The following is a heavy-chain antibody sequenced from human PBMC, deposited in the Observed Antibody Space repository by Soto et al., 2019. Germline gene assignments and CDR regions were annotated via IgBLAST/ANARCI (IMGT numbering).Heavy chain of an antibody. D-gene: IGHD3-3*01. V-gene: IGHV3-53*01. Sequence: PGGSRRLSCAPSWFTVSSNYMRWVRHSPGRGLGXVSVIYSDGSRYQADSVKSRSTISRDNAKNTLYLQMNSMRAEDTAVYYCARDWRGITIVGVGVGYYGMDVWGQGTTVTVSS. CDR3: ARDWRGITIVGVGVGYYGMDV. CDR2: IYSDGSR. J-gene: IGHJ6*02. CDR1: WFTVSSNY.